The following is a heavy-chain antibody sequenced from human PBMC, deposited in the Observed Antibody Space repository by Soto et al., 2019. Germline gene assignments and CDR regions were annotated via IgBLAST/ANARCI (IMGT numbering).Heavy chain of an antibody. CDR3: ARDRNYYDSSGYYYVFYNWFDP. CDR2: IYYSGST. D-gene: IGHD3-22*01. Sequence: PSETLSLTCTVSGGSISSGDYYWSWIRQPPGKGLEWIGYIYYSGSTYYNPSLKSRVTISVDTSKNQFSLKLSSVTAADTAVYYCARDRNYYDSSGYYYVFYNWFDPWGQGTLVTV. V-gene: IGHV4-30-4*01. J-gene: IGHJ5*02. CDR1: GGSISSGDYY.